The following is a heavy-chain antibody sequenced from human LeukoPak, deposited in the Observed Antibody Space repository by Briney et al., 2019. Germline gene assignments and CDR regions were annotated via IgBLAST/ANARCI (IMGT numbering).Heavy chain of an antibody. CDR3: ARDLSPNLATMWFDP. CDR2: ICLDDSKK. D-gene: IGHD5-24*01. CDR1: GFTFTNYG. J-gene: IGHJ5*02. V-gene: IGHV3-33*01. Sequence: GGSLRLSCVASGFTFTNYGFHWVRQAPGKGLEWVAVICLDDSKKYYTDSVRGRFTVSKDNSKNTLYLQMNSLRDEDTGIYDCARDLSPNLATMWFDPRVPGTLVTVSS.